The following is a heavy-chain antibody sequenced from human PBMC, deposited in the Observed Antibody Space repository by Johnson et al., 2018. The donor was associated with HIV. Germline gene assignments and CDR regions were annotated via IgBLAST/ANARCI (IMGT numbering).Heavy chain of an antibody. CDR1: GFTVSSNY. V-gene: IGHV3-66*01. CDR3: ARDRSGLMIDSGWLLGGAFDI. Sequence: EVQLVESGGGVVQPGRSLRLSCAASGFTVSSNYMSWVRQAPGKGLEWVSVIYSGGSTYYADSVKGRFTISRDNSKNTLYLQMGSLRAEDMAVYYCARDRSGLMIDSGWLLGGAFDIWGQGTMVAVSS. CDR2: IYSGGST. D-gene: IGHD3-9*01. J-gene: IGHJ3*02.